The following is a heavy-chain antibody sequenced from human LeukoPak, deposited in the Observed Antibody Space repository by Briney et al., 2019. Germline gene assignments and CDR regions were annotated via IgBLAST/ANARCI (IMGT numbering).Heavy chain of an antibody. J-gene: IGHJ5*02. D-gene: IGHD2-15*01. CDR2: INPDTGDT. Sequence: GASVKVSCKASGYTFTSYDINWVRQATGQGLEWMGWINPDTGDTSYAQNFQGRVTLTRDTSISTVYVELSRLRSDDTAVYYCARSDSYTWFDPWGQGTLVTVSS. CDR1: GYTFTSYD. V-gene: IGHV1-2*02. CDR3: ARSDSYTWFDP.